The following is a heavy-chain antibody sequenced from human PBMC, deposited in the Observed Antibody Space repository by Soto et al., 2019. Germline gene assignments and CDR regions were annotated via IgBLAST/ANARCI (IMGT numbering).Heavy chain of an antibody. Sequence: GGSLRLSCAASGFTFDDYTMHWVRQAPGKGLEWVSLISWDGGSTYYADSVKGRFTISRDNSKNSLYLQMNSLRTEDTALYYCAKGGGPLAVAGSYFDYWGQGTLVTVSS. V-gene: IGHV3-43*01. CDR3: AKGGGPLAVAGSYFDY. D-gene: IGHD6-19*01. CDR1: GFTFDDYT. CDR2: ISWDGGST. J-gene: IGHJ4*02.